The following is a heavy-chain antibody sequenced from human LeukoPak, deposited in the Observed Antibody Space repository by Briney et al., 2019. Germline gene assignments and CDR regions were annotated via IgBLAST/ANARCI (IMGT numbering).Heavy chain of an antibody. J-gene: IGHJ6*02. V-gene: IGHV3-48*03. Sequence: GGSLRLSCAASGFTFSSYEMNWVRQAPGKGLEWVSYISSSGSTIYYADSVKGRFTISRDNAKNSLYLQMNSLRAEDTAVYYCARGADYVSDYYGMDVWGQGTTVTVSS. D-gene: IGHD4-17*01. CDR2: ISSSGSTI. CDR3: ARGADYVSDYYGMDV. CDR1: GFTFSSYE.